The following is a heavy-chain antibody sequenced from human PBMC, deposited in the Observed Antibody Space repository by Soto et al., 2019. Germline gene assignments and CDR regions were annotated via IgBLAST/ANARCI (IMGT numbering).Heavy chain of an antibody. CDR3: VRSGFDF. J-gene: IGHJ4*01. D-gene: IGHD2-8*02. CDR1: GYNFTSLY. V-gene: IGHV1-46*01. CDR2: INPRNGKT. Sequence: ASVKVSCKASGYNFTSLYAHWVRQAPGQGLEWMGIINPRNGKTTYVQKFQGRVTMTRDTSTTTSYMELNSLKSDDTAIYFCVRSGFDFWG.